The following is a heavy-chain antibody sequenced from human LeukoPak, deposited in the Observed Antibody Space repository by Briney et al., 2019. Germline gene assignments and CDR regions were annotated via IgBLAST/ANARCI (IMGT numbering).Heavy chain of an antibody. Sequence: PGGSLRLSCAASGFTFSRYWMTWVRQAPGKGLEWVANLNQDGREKYYMDSVKGRFTISRDNAKNSLYLQMNSLRAEDTAVYYCASTHTVVGAAVFDIWGQGTMVTVSS. CDR3: ASTHTVVGAAVFDI. CDR2: LNQDGREK. D-gene: IGHD1-26*01. J-gene: IGHJ3*02. V-gene: IGHV3-7*01. CDR1: GFTFSRYW.